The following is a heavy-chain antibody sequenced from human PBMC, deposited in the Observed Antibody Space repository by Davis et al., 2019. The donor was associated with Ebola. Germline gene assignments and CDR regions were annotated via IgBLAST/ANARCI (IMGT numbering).Heavy chain of an antibody. CDR1: GGSFSGYY. CDR2: INHSGST. CDR3: AKRFLEWLGIDY. D-gene: IGHD3-3*01. Sequence: SETLSLTCAVYGGSFSGYYWSWIRQPPGKGLEWIGEINHSGSTNYNPSLKSRVTISVDTSKNQFSLKLSSVTAADTAVYYCAKRFLEWLGIDYWGQGTLVTVSS. V-gene: IGHV4-34*01. J-gene: IGHJ4*02.